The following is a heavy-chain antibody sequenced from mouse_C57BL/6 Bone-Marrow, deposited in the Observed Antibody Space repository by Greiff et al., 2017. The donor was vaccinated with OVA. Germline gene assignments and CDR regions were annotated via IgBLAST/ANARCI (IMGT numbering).Heavy chain of an antibody. Sequence: EVKVVESGGDLVKPGGSLKLSCAASGFTFSSYGMSWVRQTPDKRLEWVATISSGGSYTYYPDSVKGRFTISRDNAKNTLYLQMSSLKSEDTAMYYCARRSITTVRGYAMDYWGQGTSVTVSS. D-gene: IGHD1-1*01. CDR3: ARRSITTVRGYAMDY. J-gene: IGHJ4*01. CDR1: GFTFSSYG. V-gene: IGHV5-6*02. CDR2: ISSGGSYT.